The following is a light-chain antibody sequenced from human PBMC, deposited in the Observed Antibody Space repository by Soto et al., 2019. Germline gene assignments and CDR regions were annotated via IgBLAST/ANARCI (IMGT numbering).Light chain of an antibody. CDR1: QSVINNY. V-gene: IGKV3-20*01. CDR2: GAS. J-gene: IGKJ1*01. Sequence: EIVLTLSPGTLSLSPGERATLSCRASQSVINNYLAWYQQRPGQAPRLLTYGASSRAIGIPDRFSGSGSGTDFTLTINRLEPEDFAVYYCQQYGNSPWTFGQGTKVEIK. CDR3: QQYGNSPWT.